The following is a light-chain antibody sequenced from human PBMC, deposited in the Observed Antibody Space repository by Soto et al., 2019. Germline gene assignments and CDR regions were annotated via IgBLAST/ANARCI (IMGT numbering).Light chain of an antibody. Sequence: DIVMTQSPDSLAVSLGERATINCKSSQSVLYSSNNKNYLAWYQQKPGQPPKLLIYWASTRESGVPDRFSGSGSGPDFTLSISTLQAEDVAVYHCQQYFTSPQTFGQGNKVEIK. CDR3: QQYFTSPQT. CDR2: WAS. CDR1: QSVLYSSNNKNY. V-gene: IGKV4-1*01. J-gene: IGKJ1*01.